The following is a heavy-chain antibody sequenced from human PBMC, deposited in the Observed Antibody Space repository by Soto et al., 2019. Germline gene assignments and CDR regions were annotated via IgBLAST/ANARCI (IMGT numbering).Heavy chain of an antibody. D-gene: IGHD2-15*01. Sequence: GGSLRLSCAVSGFSVSNTYMSWVRQAPGKGLEWISVIHRGRATYYADSVKGRFTISRDDSRNTVYLQMNSLTTEDTAVYFCARDRSDSSRADYFDIWGQATMVTVS. V-gene: IGHV3-53*01. CDR3: ARDRSDSSRADYFDI. CDR2: IHRGRAT. J-gene: IGHJ3*02. CDR1: GFSVSNTY.